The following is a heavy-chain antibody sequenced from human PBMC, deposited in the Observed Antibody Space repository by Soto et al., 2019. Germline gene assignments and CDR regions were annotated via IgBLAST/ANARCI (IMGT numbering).Heavy chain of an antibody. V-gene: IGHV3-73*01. CDR2: IRSKANSYAT. J-gene: IGHJ6*02. CDR1: GFTFSGSA. D-gene: IGHD2-8*01. Sequence: GGSLRLSCAASGFTFSGSAMHWVRQASGKGLEWVGRIRSKANSYATAYAASVKGRFTISRDDSKNTAYLQMNSLKTEDTAVYYCTRRDCTNGVCYPLDYYGMDVWGQGTTVTVSS. CDR3: TRRDCTNGVCYPLDYYGMDV.